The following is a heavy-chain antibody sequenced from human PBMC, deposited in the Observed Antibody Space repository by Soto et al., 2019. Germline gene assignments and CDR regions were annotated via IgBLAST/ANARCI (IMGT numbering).Heavy chain of an antibody. CDR2: IKLDGSEK. D-gene: IGHD3-3*02. CDR3: ARSSFGPYYHYYYMDA. J-gene: IGHJ6*03. V-gene: IGHV3-7*01. Sequence: EVQLVESGGGLVQPGGSLRLSCAASGFTFSGYWMSWVRQAPGKGLEWVATIKLDGSEKYYVDSVRGQFTISRDDAKRSVYLQMSSLRAEDTAVYYCARSSFGPYYHYYYMDAWGKGTTVTVSS. CDR1: GFTFSGYW.